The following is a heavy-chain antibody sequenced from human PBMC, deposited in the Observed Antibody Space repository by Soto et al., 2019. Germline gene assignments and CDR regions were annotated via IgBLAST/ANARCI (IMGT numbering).Heavy chain of an antibody. J-gene: IGHJ5*02. V-gene: IGHV3-53*01. CDR1: GFTVSSNY. Sequence: GGSLRLSCAASGFTVSSNYMSWVRQAPGKGLGWVSVIYSGGNTYYADSVKGRFTISRDNSKNTLYLQMNSLRAEDTAVYYCAREGSNNGFDPWGQGTLVTVSS. CDR3: AREGSNNGFDP. CDR2: IYSGGNT.